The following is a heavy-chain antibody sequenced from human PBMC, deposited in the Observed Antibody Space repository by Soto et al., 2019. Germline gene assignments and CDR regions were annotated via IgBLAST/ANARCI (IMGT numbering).Heavy chain of an antibody. V-gene: IGHV4-59*06. CDR1: GGSISSFY. CDR2: IYYTGVT. Sequence: SETLSLTCTVSGGSISSFYWTWIRQHPAKGLEWIGYIYYTGVTYYNPSLKSRATISVDTSKNQFSLNLSSVTAADTAMYYCARDLRGRRSGRFDPWGQGTLVTVSS. J-gene: IGHJ5*02. CDR3: ARDLRGRRSGRFDP. D-gene: IGHD3-10*01.